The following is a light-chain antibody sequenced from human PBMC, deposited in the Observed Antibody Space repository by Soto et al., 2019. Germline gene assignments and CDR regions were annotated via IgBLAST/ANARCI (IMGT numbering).Light chain of an antibody. V-gene: IGLV2-14*01. J-gene: IGLJ3*02. CDR1: SSDVGGYDY. Sequence: QSALTQPATVSGSPGQPITISCTGTSSDVGGYDYVSWYQQHPGKVPKLIIYEVSIRASGVSNRFSASKSANTASLTISGLQPGDEADYYCSSFTSSGTLFGGGTKLTVL. CDR3: SSFTSSGTL. CDR2: EVS.